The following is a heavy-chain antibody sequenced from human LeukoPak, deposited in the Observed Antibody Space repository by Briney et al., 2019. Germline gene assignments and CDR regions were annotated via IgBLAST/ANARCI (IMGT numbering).Heavy chain of an antibody. J-gene: IGHJ6*03. CDR3: ARQRRYDYYMDV. V-gene: IGHV4-39*01. Sequence: PSETLSLTCTVSGDSISSSNYYWGWIRQPPGKGPEWIGSIYCSGTTYHNPSLKSRVTISVDTSRNQFSLKVSSVTDADTAVYYCARQRRYDYYMDVWGKGTTVTVSS. CDR1: GDSISSSNYY. CDR2: IYCSGTT. D-gene: IGHD3-9*01.